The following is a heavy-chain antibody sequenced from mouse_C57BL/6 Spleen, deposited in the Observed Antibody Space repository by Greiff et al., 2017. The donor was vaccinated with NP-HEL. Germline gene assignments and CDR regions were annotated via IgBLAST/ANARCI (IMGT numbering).Heavy chain of an antibody. V-gene: IGHV1-22*01. J-gene: IGHJ3*01. CDR3: ARSLYYYGSAWFAY. CDR1: GYTFTDYN. Sequence: EVQLQQSGPELVKPGASVKMSCKASGYTFTDYNMHWVKQSHGKSLEWIGYINPNNGGTSYNQKFKGKATLTVNKSSSTAYMELRSLTSEDSAVYYCARSLYYYGSAWFAYWGQGTLVTVSA. D-gene: IGHD1-1*01. CDR2: INPNNGGT.